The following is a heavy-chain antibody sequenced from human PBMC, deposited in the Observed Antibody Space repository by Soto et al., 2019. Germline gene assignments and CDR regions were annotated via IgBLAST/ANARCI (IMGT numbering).Heavy chain of an antibody. CDR3: ARASYSSSWGYWFDP. D-gene: IGHD6-13*01. CDR2: ISYDGSNK. V-gene: IGHV3-30*03. Sequence: QVQLVESEGGVVQPGRSLRLSCAASGFTFSSYGMHWVRQAPGKGLEWVAVISYDGSNKYYADSVKGRFTISRDNSKNTLYLQMNSLRAEDTAVYYCARASYSSSWGYWFDPWGQGTLVTVSS. CDR1: GFTFSSYG. J-gene: IGHJ5*02.